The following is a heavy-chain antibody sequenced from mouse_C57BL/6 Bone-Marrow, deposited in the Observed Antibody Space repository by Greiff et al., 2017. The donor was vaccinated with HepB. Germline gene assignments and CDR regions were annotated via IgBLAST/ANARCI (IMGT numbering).Heavy chain of an antibody. Sequence: QVQLQQSGAELVRPGTSVKMSCKASGYTFTNYWIGWAKQRPGHGLEWIGDIYPGGGYTNYNEKVKGKATLTADKSSSTAYMQFSSLTSEDSAIYYCARRLGNYFDYWGQGTTLTVSS. CDR3: ARRLGNYFDY. CDR1: GYTFTNYW. D-gene: IGHD4-1*01. CDR2: IYPGGGYT. V-gene: IGHV1-63*01. J-gene: IGHJ2*01.